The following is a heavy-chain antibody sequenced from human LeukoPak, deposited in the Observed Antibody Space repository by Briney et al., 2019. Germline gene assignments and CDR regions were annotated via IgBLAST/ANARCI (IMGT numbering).Heavy chain of an antibody. D-gene: IGHD3-3*01. V-gene: IGHV4-59*08. CDR1: GGSISSYY. CDR3: ARVGVFGVVSDS. CDR2: IYYSGST. Sequence: SETLSLTCTDSGGSISSYYWSWIRQPPGKGLEWIGYIYYSGSTNYNPSLKSRVTISVDTSKNQLSLKVNSVTAADTAVYYCARVGVFGVVSDSWGQGILVTVSS. J-gene: IGHJ4*02.